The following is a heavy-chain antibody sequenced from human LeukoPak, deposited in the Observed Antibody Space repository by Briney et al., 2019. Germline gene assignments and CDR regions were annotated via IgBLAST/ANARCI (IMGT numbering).Heavy chain of an antibody. CDR1: GFTFSSYR. J-gene: IGHJ6*03. V-gene: IGHV3-48*01. D-gene: IGHD3-10*02. CDR2: ISSSSSTI. Sequence: GGSLRLSCAASGFTFSSYRMNWVRQAPGKGLEWVSYISSSSSTIYYADSVKGRFTISRDNAKNSLYLQMNSLRAEDTAVYYCAELGMTMIGGVWGKGTTVTISS. CDR3: AELGMTMIGGV.